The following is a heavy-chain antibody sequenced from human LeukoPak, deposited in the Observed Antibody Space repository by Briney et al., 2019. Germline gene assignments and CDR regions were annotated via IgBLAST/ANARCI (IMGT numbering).Heavy chain of an antibody. Sequence: QPGGSLLLSCATSGFTFSGADMHWVRQVSGKGLEWVGRIRSKGNKYATEYAASVKGRFTISRDDSKNTAYLQMNSLKTEDTAVYYCIRYGSGSYSTDYWGQGTQVTVSS. V-gene: IGHV3-73*01. D-gene: IGHD3-10*01. CDR2: IRSKGNKYAT. CDR1: GFTFSGAD. CDR3: IRYGSGSYSTDY. J-gene: IGHJ4*02.